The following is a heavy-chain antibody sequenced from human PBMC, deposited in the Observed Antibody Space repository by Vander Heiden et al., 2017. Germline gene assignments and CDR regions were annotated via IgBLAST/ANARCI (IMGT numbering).Heavy chain of an antibody. V-gene: IGHV3-23*01. Sequence: VQLFESGGGVVKPGGSLRLSCAASGVTFSSTAINWVRQDPEKGLEWGSGISGIGSSTYNADAVKGRFTISRDNSKNTLYQQMSSLRAEDTAVYYCAKDFGDNGFYYGLDVWGQRTTVTVSS. CDR1: GVTFSSTA. CDR3: AKDFGDNGFYYGLDV. J-gene: IGHJ6*02. D-gene: IGHD1-20*01. CDR2: ISGIGSST.